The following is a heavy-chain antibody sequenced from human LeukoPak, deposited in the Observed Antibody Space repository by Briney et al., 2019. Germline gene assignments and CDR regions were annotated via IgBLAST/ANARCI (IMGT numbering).Heavy chain of an antibody. CDR1: GGSFSGYY. J-gene: IGHJ4*02. CDR3: ARRHYYGSGSFDY. Sequence: PSETLSLTCAVYGGSFSGYYWSWIRQPPGKGLEWIGEINHSGSTNYNPSLKSRVTISVDTSKNQFSLKLSSVTAADTAVYYCARRHYYGSGSFDYWGQGTLVTVSS. V-gene: IGHV4-34*01. CDR2: INHSGST. D-gene: IGHD3-10*01.